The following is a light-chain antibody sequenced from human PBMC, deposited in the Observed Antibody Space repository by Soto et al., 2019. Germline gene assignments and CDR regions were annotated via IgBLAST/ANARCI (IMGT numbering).Light chain of an antibody. CDR1: QTITTY. CDR2: GAS. Sequence: DSQMMQSRSSLSASVGDRVTITCRASQTITTYLNWYQQKPGKAPKLLIYGASSLQSGVPSRFTGSGSGTDFTLTISSLQPEDFASYHRQQSHSTPWTLGQGTKVEIK. CDR3: QQSHSTPWT. J-gene: IGKJ1*01. V-gene: IGKV1-39*01.